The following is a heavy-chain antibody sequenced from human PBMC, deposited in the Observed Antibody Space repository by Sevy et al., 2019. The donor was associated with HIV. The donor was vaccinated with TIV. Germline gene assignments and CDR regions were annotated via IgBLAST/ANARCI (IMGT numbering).Heavy chain of an antibody. CDR2: ISYDGRNK. CDR1: GIIFTTSG. CDR3: AKDFTGYNGMDV. J-gene: IGHJ6*02. D-gene: IGHD3-9*01. V-gene: IGHV3-30*18. Sequence: GGSLRLSCAVSGIIFTTSGMHWVHQAPGKVLEWVAVISYDGRNKFYGDSVKGRFTISRDNSKNILFLPMNSLRAEDTAVYYCAKDFTGYNGMDVWGQGTMVTVSS.